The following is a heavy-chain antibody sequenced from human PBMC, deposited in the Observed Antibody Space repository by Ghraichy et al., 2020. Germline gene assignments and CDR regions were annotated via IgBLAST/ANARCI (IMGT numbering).Heavy chain of an antibody. CDR1: GASVSSGFDY. Sequence: SQTLSLTCAVSGASVSSGFDYWTWIRQPPGKWLEWIGYIYSRGTTKYNTSLESRVTMSLDTPMNQFSLKLSSVSAADTAVYYCARDGGGGWGQVTKVIVSS. V-gene: IGHV4-61*01. CDR3: ARDGGGG. J-gene: IGHJ6*02. CDR2: IYSRGTT. D-gene: IGHD3-10*01.